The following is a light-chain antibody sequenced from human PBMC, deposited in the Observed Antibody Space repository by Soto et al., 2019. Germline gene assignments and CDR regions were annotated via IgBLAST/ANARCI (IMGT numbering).Light chain of an antibody. Sequence: EILMTQSPSTLSGSAGERVTLSCRASLSVSSNLAWYQQRPGQAPRLLIYGASARVLGIPDRFSGSGSGTEFTLPISSMQSEDFAVYYCQEYSKWSSRTFGPGTKVDIK. CDR1: LSVSSN. CDR3: QEYSKWSSRT. V-gene: IGKV3-15*01. J-gene: IGKJ1*01. CDR2: GAS.